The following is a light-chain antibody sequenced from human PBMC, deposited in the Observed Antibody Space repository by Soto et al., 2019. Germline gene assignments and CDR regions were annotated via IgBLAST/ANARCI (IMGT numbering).Light chain of an antibody. Sequence: EIVLTQSPATLSLSPGERATLSCRASQSVSIYLAWYQQKPVQTPRLLIYDASNRATGIPARFSGSGSGTDFTLTIRSLEPEDFAVYYCQQRSNWPPWTFGQGTK. J-gene: IGKJ1*01. CDR2: DAS. CDR3: QQRSNWPPWT. V-gene: IGKV3-11*01. CDR1: QSVSIY.